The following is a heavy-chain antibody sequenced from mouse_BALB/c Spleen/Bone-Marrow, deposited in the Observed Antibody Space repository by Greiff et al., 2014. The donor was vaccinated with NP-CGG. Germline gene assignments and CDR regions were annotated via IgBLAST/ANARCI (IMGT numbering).Heavy chain of an antibody. D-gene: IGHD4-1*01. J-gene: IGHJ3*01. CDR1: GYTFTSYW. Sequence: VQLVESGAELAKPGASVKMSCKASGYTFTSYWVHWVKQRPGQGLEWIGYINPSTGYTVYNQKFKDKATLTADKSSSTAYMQLSSLTSEDSAVYYCARSAPWDGFAYWGQGTLVTVSA. CDR2: INPSTGYT. V-gene: IGHV1-7*01. CDR3: ARSAPWDGFAY.